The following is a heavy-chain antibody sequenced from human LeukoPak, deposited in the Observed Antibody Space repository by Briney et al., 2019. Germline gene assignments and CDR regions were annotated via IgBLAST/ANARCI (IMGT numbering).Heavy chain of an antibody. J-gene: IGHJ4*02. D-gene: IGHD1-20*01. CDR1: GFIFSDYG. Sequence: PGGSLRLSCAASGFIFSDYGMYWVRQAPGKGLGWVAFIRYDGSDEDYADSVKGRFTISRDNSKNTLYLHMNSLRAEDTAVYYCAKLLYNWIDETSYWGQGTLLIVSS. V-gene: IGHV3-30*02. CDR3: AKLLYNWIDETSY. CDR2: IRYDGSDE.